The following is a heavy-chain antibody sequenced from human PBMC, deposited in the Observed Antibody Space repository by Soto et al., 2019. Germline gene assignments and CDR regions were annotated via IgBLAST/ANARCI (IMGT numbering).Heavy chain of an antibody. CDR3: ARGPLVVLNYFES. CDR2: IFPLTDIP. V-gene: IGHV1-69*02. CDR1: GGTFRNYP. J-gene: IGHJ4*02. Sequence: QVQLVQSGTEVKKPGSSVKVSCKASGGTFRNYPINCVRQAPGQGLEWMGSIFPLTDIPDYAQNFQARLTISADKSTITAYMELSSLTSDDTAMYFCARGPLVVLNYFESWGQGTLVTVAS.